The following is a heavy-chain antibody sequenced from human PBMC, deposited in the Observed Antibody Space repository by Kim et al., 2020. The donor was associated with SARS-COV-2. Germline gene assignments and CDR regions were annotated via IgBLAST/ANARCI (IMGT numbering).Heavy chain of an antibody. CDR2: INPNSGGT. CDR3: ARGQAALLWFGESPGSFNGMDV. V-gene: IGHV1-2*02. D-gene: IGHD3-10*01. CDR1: GYTFTGYY. Sequence: ASVKVSCKASGYTFTGYYMHWVRQAPGQGLEWMGWINPNSGGTNYAQKFQGRVTMTRDTSISTAYMELSRLRSDDTAVYYCARGQAALLWFGESPGSFNGMDVWGQGTTVTVSS. J-gene: IGHJ6*02.